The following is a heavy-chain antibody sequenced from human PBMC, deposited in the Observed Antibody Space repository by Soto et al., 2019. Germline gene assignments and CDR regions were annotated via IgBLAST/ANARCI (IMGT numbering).Heavy chain of an antibody. D-gene: IGHD5-18*01. CDR1: GFTVSSNY. CDR3: ARDFSSGYGLPRFYYGMDV. J-gene: IGHJ6*02. V-gene: IGHV3-53*04. Sequence: GGSLRLSCAASGFTVSSNYMSWVRQAPGKGLEWVSVIYSGGSTYYADSVKGRFTISRHNSKNTLYLQMNSLRAEDTAVYYCARDFSSGYGLPRFYYGMDVWGQGTTLTVSS. CDR2: IYSGGST.